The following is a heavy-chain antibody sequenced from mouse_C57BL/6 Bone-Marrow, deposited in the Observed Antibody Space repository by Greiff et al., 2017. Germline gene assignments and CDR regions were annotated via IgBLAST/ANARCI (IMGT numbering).Heavy chain of an antibody. J-gene: IGHJ3*01. D-gene: IGHD2-2*01. V-gene: IGHV5-17*01. Sequence: EVQLVGSGGGLVKPGGSLKLSCAASGFTFSDYGMHWVRQAPEKGLKWVAYISSGSSTIYYTDTVKGRFTISRANAKNTLFLQMTSLRSEDTAMYYCARGDYAYEGAWFAYWGQETLVTVSA. CDR3: ARGDYAYEGAWFAY. CDR1: GFTFSDYG. CDR2: ISSGSSTI.